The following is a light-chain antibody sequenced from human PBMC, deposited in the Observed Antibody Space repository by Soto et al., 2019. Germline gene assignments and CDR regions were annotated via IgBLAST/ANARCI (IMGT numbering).Light chain of an antibody. CDR1: QSISTE. J-gene: IGKJ2*01. CDR3: QQGHNWPLT. V-gene: IGKV3-15*01. CDR2: SAS. Sequence: EIVMTQSPATLSVSPGERATLCCRASQSISTELAWYQQKPGQPPRLLIYSASTRATGVPARFTGSGSGSEFTLTISGLQSEDFAVYYCQQGHNWPLTFGQGTRLEF.